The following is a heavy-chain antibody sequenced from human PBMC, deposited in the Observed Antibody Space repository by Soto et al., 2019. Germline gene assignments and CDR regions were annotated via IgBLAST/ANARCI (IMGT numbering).Heavy chain of an antibody. V-gene: IGHV2-5*02. Sequence: QITLKESGPTLVKPTQTLTLTCTFSGFSLTTQGVHVGWIRQPPGKALEWLAPIYWDDNEVYSPSLKNRLTITNATSTRQVVLTLATVDPVDTATYYCVYRVFGDYSVQFWGQGILVTVSS. CDR3: VYRVFGDYSVQF. CDR1: GFSLTTQGVH. CDR2: IYWDDNE. J-gene: IGHJ4*02. D-gene: IGHD3-10*01.